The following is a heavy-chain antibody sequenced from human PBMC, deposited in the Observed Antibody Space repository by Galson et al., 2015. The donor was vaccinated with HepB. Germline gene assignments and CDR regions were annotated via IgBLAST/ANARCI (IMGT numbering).Heavy chain of an antibody. J-gene: IGHJ4*02. CDR1: GGSITNYY. CDR2: IYYSGSS. CDR3: ARRASSGWYYFDY. Sequence: ETLSLTCSVSGGSITNYYWSWIRQPPVKGLEWIGNIYYSGSSNYNPSLKSRVTISVDTSKNQFSLKLSSVTAADTAVYYCARRASSGWYYFDYWGQGTLVTVSS. D-gene: IGHD6-19*01. V-gene: IGHV4-59*08.